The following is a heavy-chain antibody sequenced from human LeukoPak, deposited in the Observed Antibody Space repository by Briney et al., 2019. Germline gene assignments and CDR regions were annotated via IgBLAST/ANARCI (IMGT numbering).Heavy chain of an antibody. D-gene: IGHD4-23*01. V-gene: IGHV3-23*01. CDR1: GFTFSSYA. Sequence: GGSLRLSCAASGFTFSSYAMSWVRQAPRKGPEWVSTSSDTTYYTDSVKGRFTISRDTSENTLYLQMNSLGAADTAVYYCARSRGPGNHYFDYWGQGALVTVSS. CDR3: ARSRGPGNHYFDY. J-gene: IGHJ4*02. CDR2: SSDTT.